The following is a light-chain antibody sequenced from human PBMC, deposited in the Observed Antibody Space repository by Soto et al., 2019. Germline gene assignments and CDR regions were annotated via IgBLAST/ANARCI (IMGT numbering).Light chain of an antibody. J-gene: IGKJ5*01. CDR3: QQANSFPPT. V-gene: IGKV1-12*01. CDR1: QGISRW. Sequence: DIQMTQSPSSMSASVGDRVTITCRASQGISRWLAWYQQKPGKAPNLLIYAASTLHSGGPSRFSGTGSGTNFTLTISSLQPEDFATYYCQQANSFPPTFGQGTRLEIK. CDR2: AAS.